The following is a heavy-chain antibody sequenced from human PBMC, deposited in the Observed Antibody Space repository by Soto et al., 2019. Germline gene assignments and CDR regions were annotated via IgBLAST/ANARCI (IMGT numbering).Heavy chain of an antibody. CDR3: AREQTYSSSWYEPHTQEKDYYYYYMDV. J-gene: IGHJ6*03. D-gene: IGHD6-13*01. CDR2: ISSSGSTI. V-gene: IGHV3-11*01. CDR1: GFTFSDYY. Sequence: GGSLRLSCAASGFTFSDYYMSWIRQAPGKGLEWVSYISSSGSTIYYADSVKGRFTISRDNAKNSLYLQMNSLRAEDTAVYYCAREQTYSSSWYEPHTQEKDYYYYYMDVWGKGTTVTVSS.